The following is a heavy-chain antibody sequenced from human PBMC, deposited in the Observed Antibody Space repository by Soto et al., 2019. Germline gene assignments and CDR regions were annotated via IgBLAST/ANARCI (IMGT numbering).Heavy chain of an antibody. Sequence: SETLSLTWAVYVGSFSVYDWSWIRQPPGKGLEWIGEINHSGSTNYNPSLRSRVTISVDTSKNQFSLKLSSVTAADTAVYYCARRPDTALQWGFDYWGQGTLVTVSS. V-gene: IGHV4-34*01. CDR2: INHSGST. CDR1: VGSFSVYD. D-gene: IGHD5-18*01. J-gene: IGHJ4*02. CDR3: ARRPDTALQWGFDY.